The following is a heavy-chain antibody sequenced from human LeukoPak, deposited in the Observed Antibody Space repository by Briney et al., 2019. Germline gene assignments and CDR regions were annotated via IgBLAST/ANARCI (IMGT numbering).Heavy chain of an antibody. CDR3: ANHFGSGYDQR. CDR2: ISYDGSNK. D-gene: IGHD5-12*01. CDR1: GFTFSSYG. Sequence: GGSLRLSCAASGFTFSSYGMHWVRQAPGKGLEWVAVISYDGSNKYYADSVKGRFTISRDNSKNTLYLQMNSLRAEDTAVYYCANHFGSGYDQRWGQGTLVTVSS. V-gene: IGHV3-30*18. J-gene: IGHJ4*02.